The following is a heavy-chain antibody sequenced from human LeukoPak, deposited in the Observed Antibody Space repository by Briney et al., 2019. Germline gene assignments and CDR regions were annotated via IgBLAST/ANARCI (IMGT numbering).Heavy chain of an antibody. CDR2: ISYDGSNK. D-gene: IGHD6-6*01. CDR3: ARERVAARPQNYYYYYGMDV. V-gene: IGHV3-30-3*01. J-gene: IGHJ6*02. CDR1: GFTFSSYA. Sequence: GGSLRLSCGASGFTFSSYAMQWVRQAPGKGLEWVAVISYDGSNKYYADSVKGRFTISRDNSKNTLYLQMNSLRAEDTAVYYCARERVAARPQNYYYYYGMDVWGQGTTVTASS.